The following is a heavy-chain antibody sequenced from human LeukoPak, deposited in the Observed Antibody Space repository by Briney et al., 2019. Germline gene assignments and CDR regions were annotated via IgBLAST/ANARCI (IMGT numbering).Heavy chain of an antibody. CDR2: ISSNGGST. V-gene: IGHV3-64*01. J-gene: IGHJ4*02. CDR1: GFTFSNYA. Sequence: PGGSLRLSCAASGFTFSNYAMNWVRQAPGKGLEYVSAISSNGGSTYYANSVKGRFTISRDNSKNTLYLQMGSLRAEDMAVYYCARVLRGYSYGYFDYWGQGTLVTVSS. D-gene: IGHD5-18*01. CDR3: ARVLRGYSYGYFDY.